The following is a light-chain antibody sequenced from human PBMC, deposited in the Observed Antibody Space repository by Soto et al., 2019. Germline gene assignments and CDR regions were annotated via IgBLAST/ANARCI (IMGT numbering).Light chain of an antibody. V-gene: IGLV2-11*01. CDR2: DVT. CDR1: GSDVGGFDS. J-gene: IGLJ1*01. CDR3: CSFADRYSYV. Sequence: QAVVTQPRSVSGSPGQSVTISCTRTGSDVGGFDSVSWYQQYPGKAPKLMIYDVTKRPSGVPDRFSGSKSDNTASLTISGLQAEDEADYYCCSFADRYSYVFGAGTKLTVL.